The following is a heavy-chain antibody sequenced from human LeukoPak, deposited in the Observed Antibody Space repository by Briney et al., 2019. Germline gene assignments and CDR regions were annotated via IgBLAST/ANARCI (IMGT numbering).Heavy chain of an antibody. D-gene: IGHD5-18*01. CDR1: GFTFSSYS. Sequence: GGSLRLSCAASGFTFSSYSMNWVRQAPGKGLEWVSYISSNIITIYYADAVKGRFTISRDNAKNTLYLQMSSLRAEDTAVYYCVKDGYSYGYNYFDYWGQGTLVTVSS. J-gene: IGHJ4*02. CDR2: ISSNIITI. V-gene: IGHV3-48*01. CDR3: VKDGYSYGYNYFDY.